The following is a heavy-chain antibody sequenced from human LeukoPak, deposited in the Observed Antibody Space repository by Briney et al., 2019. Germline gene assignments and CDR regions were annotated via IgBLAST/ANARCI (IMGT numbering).Heavy chain of an antibody. J-gene: IGHJ3*02. CDR3: ARDLVTVTKGFDI. Sequence: PSETLSLTCVVSSDSFSSHYWTWIRQSPGKGLEWIGYISYIGTTNYNPSLKSRVTISIDTSKNQFSLKLRSVTAADTAVYYCARDLVTVTKGFDIWGQGTMVSVSS. V-gene: IGHV4-59*11. CDR1: SDSFSSHY. CDR2: ISYIGTT. D-gene: IGHD4-17*01.